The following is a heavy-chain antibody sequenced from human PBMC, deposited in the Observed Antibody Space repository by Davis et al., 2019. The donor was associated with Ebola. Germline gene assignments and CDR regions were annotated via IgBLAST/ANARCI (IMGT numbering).Heavy chain of an antibody. V-gene: IGHV3-30*02. CDR3: AKDVRRYFDWSTAFDY. J-gene: IGHJ4*02. D-gene: IGHD3-9*01. CDR2: IRYDGSNK. Sequence: PGGSLRLSCAASGFTFSSYGMHWVRQAPGKGLEWVAFIRYDGSNKYYADSVKGRFTISRDNSKNTLYLQMNSLRAEDTAVYYCAKDVRRYFDWSTAFDYWGQGTLVTVFS. CDR1: GFTFSSYG.